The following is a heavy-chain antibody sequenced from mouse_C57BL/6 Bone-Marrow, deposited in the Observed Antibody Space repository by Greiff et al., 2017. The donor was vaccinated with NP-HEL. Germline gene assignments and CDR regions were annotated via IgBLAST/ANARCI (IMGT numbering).Heavy chain of an antibody. CDR2: INPYNGGT. CDR1: GYTFTDYY. J-gene: IGHJ3*01. D-gene: IGHD1-1*01. V-gene: IGHV1-19*01. CDR3: ARELLWFAY. Sequence: EVQLQQSGPVLVKPGASVKMSCKASGYTFTDYYMNWVKQSHGKSLEWIGVINPYNGGTSYNQKFKGKATLTVDKSSSTAYMELNSLTSEDSAVYYCARELLWFAYWGQGTLVTVSA.